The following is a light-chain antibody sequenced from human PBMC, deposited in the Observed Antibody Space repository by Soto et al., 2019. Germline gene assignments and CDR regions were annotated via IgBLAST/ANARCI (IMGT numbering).Light chain of an antibody. J-gene: IGKJ2*01. CDR2: DAV. V-gene: IGKV3-11*01. CDR1: QSVSSY. Sequence: EIVLTQSPGTLSMSPGERATLSCRASQSVSSYLVWYQQKPGQAPRLLIYDAVNRAIGIPARFSGSGSGTDFTLTISSLEPEDSAVYYCQQRSDWVTFGQGTKLEIK. CDR3: QQRSDWVT.